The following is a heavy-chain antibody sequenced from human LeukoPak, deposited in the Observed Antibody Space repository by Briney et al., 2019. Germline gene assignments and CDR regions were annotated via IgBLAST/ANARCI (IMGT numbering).Heavy chain of an antibody. D-gene: IGHD2-2*01. CDR1: GGSISSGSYY. J-gene: IGHJ3*02. Sequence: PSQTLSLTCTVSGGSISSGSYYWSWIRQPAGKGLEWIGRISYGGSTFYNPSLNSRVTISIDTSKNQFSLKLTSVTAADTAVYYCARLYCSSTSCYAFDIWGQGTMVTVSS. CDR3: ARLYCSSTSCYAFDI. CDR2: ISYGGST. V-gene: IGHV4-61*02.